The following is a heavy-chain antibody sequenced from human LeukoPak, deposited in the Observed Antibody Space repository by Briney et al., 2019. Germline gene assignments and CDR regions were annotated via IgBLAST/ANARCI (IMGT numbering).Heavy chain of an antibody. V-gene: IGHV4-34*01. CDR1: GGSFSGYY. CDR3: ASSSPVVAATTVTDY. J-gene: IGHJ4*02. Sequence: SETLSLTCAVYGGSFSGYYWSWIRQPPGKGLEWIGEINHSGSTNYNPPLKSRVTISVDTSKNQFSLKLSSVTAADTAVYYCASSSPVVAATTVTDYWGQGTLVTVSS. CDR2: INHSGST. D-gene: IGHD2-15*01.